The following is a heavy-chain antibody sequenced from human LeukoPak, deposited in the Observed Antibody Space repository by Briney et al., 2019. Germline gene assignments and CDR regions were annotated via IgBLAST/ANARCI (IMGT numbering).Heavy chain of an antibody. J-gene: IGHJ4*02. CDR2: INPNSGGT. V-gene: IGHV1-2*02. CDR1: GFTFSDHY. D-gene: IGHD2-21*02. CDR3: ARGGKRVTAILFDY. Sequence: ASVKVSCKTSGFTFSDHYMHWLRQAPGQGLEWMGWINPNSGGTNYAQKFQGRVTMTRDTSISTAYMELSRLRSDDTAVYYCARGGKRVTAILFDYWGQGTLVTVSS.